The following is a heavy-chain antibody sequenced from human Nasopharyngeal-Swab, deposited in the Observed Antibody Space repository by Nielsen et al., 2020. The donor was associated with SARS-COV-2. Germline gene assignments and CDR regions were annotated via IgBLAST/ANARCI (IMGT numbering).Heavy chain of an antibody. CDR2: ISSSSSYI. J-gene: IGHJ3*02. Sequence: GESLKISCAASGFTFNNYNFNWVRQAPGKGLEWVSSISSSSSYIYYADSVKGRFTISRGNAKNSLYLQMNSLRAEDTAVYYCARGLWFGELSDAFDIWGQGTMVTVSS. D-gene: IGHD3-10*01. CDR3: ARGLWFGELSDAFDI. V-gene: IGHV3-21*01. CDR1: GFTFNNYN.